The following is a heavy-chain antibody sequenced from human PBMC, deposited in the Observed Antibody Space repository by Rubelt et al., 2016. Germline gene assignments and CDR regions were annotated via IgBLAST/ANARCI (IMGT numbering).Heavy chain of an antibody. J-gene: IGHJ3*02. CDR2: IYYSGST. CDR1: GGSISSYY. Sequence: QVQLQESGPGLVKPSETLSLTCTVSGGSISSYYWSWIRQPPGKGLEWIGYIYYSGSTNYNPSLKSRVTLSVDTSKNQFSLKLSSVTAADTAVYYCARQEANYYDSSGYSPDAFDIWGQGTMVTVSS. CDR3: ARQEANYYDSSGYSPDAFDI. D-gene: IGHD3-22*01. V-gene: IGHV4-59*08.